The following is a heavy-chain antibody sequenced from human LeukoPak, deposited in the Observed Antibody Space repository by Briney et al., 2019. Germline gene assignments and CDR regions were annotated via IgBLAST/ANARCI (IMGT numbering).Heavy chain of an antibody. V-gene: IGHV1-69*06. Sequence: GASVKVSCKASGGTFSSYAISRVRQAPGQGLEWMGGIIPIFGTANYAQKFQGRVTITADKSTSTAYMELSSLRSEDTAVYYCARGEVPYVPGFPPDYYYYYYMDVWGKGTTVTVSS. CDR2: IIPIFGTA. J-gene: IGHJ6*03. CDR1: GGTFSSYA. D-gene: IGHD1-1*01. CDR3: ARGEVPYVPGFPPDYYYYYYMDV.